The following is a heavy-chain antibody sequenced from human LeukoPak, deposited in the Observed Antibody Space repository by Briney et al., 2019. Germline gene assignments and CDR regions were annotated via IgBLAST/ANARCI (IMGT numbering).Heavy chain of an antibody. D-gene: IGHD2-21*02. V-gene: IGHV1-3*01. CDR2: ISAYNGNT. J-gene: IGHJ4*02. Sequence: MGWISAYNGNTNYAQKFQGRVTITRDTSASTAYMELSSLRSEDTAVYYCARDMGDHYDYWGQGTLVTVSS. CDR3: ARDMGDHYDY.